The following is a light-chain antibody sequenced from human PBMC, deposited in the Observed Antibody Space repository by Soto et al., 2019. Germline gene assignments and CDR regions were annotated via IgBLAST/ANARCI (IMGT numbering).Light chain of an antibody. CDR1: ETVSSN. CDR2: YTS. J-gene: IGKJ5*01. V-gene: IGKV3-15*01. CDR3: QQYSRYPIT. Sequence: IVMTQSPCTLSVSPGERATLSCRASETVSSNLAWYQQEPGQAPRFLIYYTSTRATGFPARFSGGGSGTEFTLTISSLQSEDSAVYYRQQYSRYPITFGRGTRLEIK.